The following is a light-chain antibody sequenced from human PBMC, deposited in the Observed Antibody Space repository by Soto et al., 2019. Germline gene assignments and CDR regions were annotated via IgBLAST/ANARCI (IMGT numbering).Light chain of an antibody. Sequence: PGERATLSCRASQTVSSYLTWYQQRPGQAPRLLIYGASKRATDIPDRFSGSGSGTDFTLTISRLEPEDFALYYCQQYGTSPITFGQGTRLEIK. V-gene: IGKV3-20*01. J-gene: IGKJ5*01. CDR2: GAS. CDR1: QTVSSY. CDR3: QQYGTSPIT.